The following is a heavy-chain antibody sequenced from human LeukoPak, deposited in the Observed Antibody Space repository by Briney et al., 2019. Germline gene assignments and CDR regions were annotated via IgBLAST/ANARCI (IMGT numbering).Heavy chain of an antibody. J-gene: IGHJ4*02. CDR2: ISAGGGTT. Sequence: GGSLRLSCAASGFTFSTSAMSWVRQAPGKGLEWVSAISAGGGTTYHADSVKGRFTISRDNSKCTLYLQMDSLRAEDTAAYYCAKGGYTYAFGYWGQGILVTVSS. CDR1: GFTFSTSA. CDR3: AKGGYTYAFGY. D-gene: IGHD5-18*01. V-gene: IGHV3-23*01.